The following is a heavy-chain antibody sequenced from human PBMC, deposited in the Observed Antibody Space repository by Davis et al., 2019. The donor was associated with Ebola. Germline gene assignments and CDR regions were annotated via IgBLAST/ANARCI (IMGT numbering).Heavy chain of an antibody. V-gene: IGHV1-46*01. CDR3: ARDLWYYDFWSGYYTHYYYGMDV. Sequence: ASVKVSCKASGYTFTSYYMHWVRQAPGQGLEWMGIINPSGGSTSYAQKFQGRVTMTRDTSTSTVYMELSSLRSEDTAVYYCARDLWYYDFWSGYYTHYYYGMDVWGQGTTVTVSS. J-gene: IGHJ6*02. CDR1: GYTFTSYY. CDR2: INPSGGST. D-gene: IGHD3-3*01.